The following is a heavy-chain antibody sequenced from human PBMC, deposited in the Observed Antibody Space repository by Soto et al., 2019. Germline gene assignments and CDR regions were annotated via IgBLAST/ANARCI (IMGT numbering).Heavy chain of an antibody. CDR3: ATDRAGIAARRADY. CDR1: GYTLTELS. Sequence: ASVKVSCKVSGYTLTELSMHWVRQAPGKGLEWMGGFDPEDGETIYAQKFQGRVTMTEDTSTDTAYMELSSLRSEDTAAYYCATDRAGIAARRADYWGQGTLVTVYS. J-gene: IGHJ4*02. CDR2: FDPEDGET. D-gene: IGHD6-6*01. V-gene: IGHV1-24*01.